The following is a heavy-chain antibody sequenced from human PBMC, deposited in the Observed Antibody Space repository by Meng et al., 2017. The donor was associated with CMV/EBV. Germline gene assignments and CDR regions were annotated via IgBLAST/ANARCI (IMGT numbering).Heavy chain of an antibody. D-gene: IGHD3-10*01. CDR1: GFTFSSYS. V-gene: IGHV3-21*01. Sequence: GGSLRLSCAASGFTFSSYSMNWVRQAPGKGLEWVSSINSSSSYIYYADSLKGRFTISRDNAKNSLYLQMSSLRAEDTAVYYCARDIIHNYYYYGMDVWGQGTTVTVSS. CDR3: ARDIIHNYYYYGMDV. J-gene: IGHJ6*02. CDR2: INSSSSYI.